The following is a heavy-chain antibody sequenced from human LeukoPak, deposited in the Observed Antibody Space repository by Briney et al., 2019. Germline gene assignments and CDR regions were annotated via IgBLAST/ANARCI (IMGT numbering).Heavy chain of an antibody. V-gene: IGHV4-39*01. D-gene: IGHD2-15*01. Sequence: SETLSLTCTVSGGSISSSSHYWGWIRQPPGKGLEWIGSIYYSGSTYYNPSLKSRVTISVDTSKNQFSLKLSSVTAADTAVYYCARRPTCSGGSCYSGFDYWGQGTLVTVSS. CDR2: IYYSGST. J-gene: IGHJ4*02. CDR3: ARRPTCSGGSCYSGFDY. CDR1: GGSISSSSHY.